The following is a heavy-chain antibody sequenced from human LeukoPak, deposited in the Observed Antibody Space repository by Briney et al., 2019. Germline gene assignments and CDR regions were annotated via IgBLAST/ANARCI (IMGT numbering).Heavy chain of an antibody. CDR1: GFTFSSYA. CDR2: ISGSGGRR. CDR3: ARGFRVITVAGFDY. D-gene: IGHD6-19*01. Sequence: PGGSLRLSCAVSGFTFSSYAMSWVRQAPGKGVEWVSAISGSGGRRHYADSVKGLFTISRDNSKNTLYLQMNSLRAEDTAVYYCARGFRVITVAGFDYWGQGTLVIVSS. J-gene: IGHJ4*02. V-gene: IGHV3-23*01.